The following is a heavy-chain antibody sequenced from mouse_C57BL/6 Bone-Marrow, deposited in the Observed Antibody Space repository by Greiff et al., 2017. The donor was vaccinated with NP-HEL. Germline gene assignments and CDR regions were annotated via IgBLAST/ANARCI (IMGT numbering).Heavy chain of an antibody. CDR2: INPYNGDT. CDR1: GYSFTGYF. J-gene: IGHJ3*01. V-gene: IGHV1-20*01. D-gene: IGHD2-1*01. CDR3: ARGNGNHEGFAY. Sequence: EVQLQQSGPELVKPGDSVKISCKASGYSFTGYFMNWVMQSHGKSLEWIGRINPYNGDTFYNQKFKGKATLTVDKSSSKAHMELRSLTSEDSAVYYCARGNGNHEGFAYWGQGTLVTVSA.